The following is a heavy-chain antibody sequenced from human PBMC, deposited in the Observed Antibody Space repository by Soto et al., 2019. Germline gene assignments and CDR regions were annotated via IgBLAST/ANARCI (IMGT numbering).Heavy chain of an antibody. CDR3: ARVNYDYVWGSYRPLGAFDI. V-gene: IGHV4-59*01. CDR1: GGSISSYY. J-gene: IGHJ3*02. CDR2: IYYSGST. D-gene: IGHD3-16*02. Sequence: AETLSLTCTVSGGSISSYYWSWIRQPPGKGLEWIGDIYYSGSTNYNPSLKSRVAISVDTSKNQFSLKLSSVTAADTAVYYCARVNYDYVWGSYRPLGAFDIWGQGTMVTVSS.